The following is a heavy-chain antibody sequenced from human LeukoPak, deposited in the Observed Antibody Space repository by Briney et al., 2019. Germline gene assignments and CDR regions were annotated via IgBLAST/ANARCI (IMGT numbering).Heavy chain of an antibody. CDR3: AIFSATAAIGMDV. CDR2: IIPIFGTA. D-gene: IGHD2-2*02. V-gene: IGHV1-69*05. J-gene: IGHJ6*03. Sequence: AASVKVSCKASGGTFSSYAISWVRQAPGQGLEWMGGIIPIFGTANYAQKFQGRVTITTDESTSTNYMEVSSLSAEDTAVYYCAIFSATAAIGMDVWGKGTTVTVPS. CDR1: GGTFSSYA.